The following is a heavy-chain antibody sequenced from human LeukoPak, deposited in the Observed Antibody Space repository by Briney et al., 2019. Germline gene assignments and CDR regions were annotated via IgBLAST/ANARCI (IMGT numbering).Heavy chain of an antibody. Sequence: PSETLSLPCAVYGGSFSGYYWSWIRQPPGKGLEWIGEINHSGSTNYNPSLKSRVTISVDTSKNQFSLKLSSVTAADTAVYYCARVRRAPYDFWSGSRPLDYWGQGTLVTVSS. D-gene: IGHD3-3*01. CDR3: ARVRRAPYDFWSGSRPLDY. CDR1: GGSFSGYY. V-gene: IGHV4-34*01. J-gene: IGHJ4*02. CDR2: INHSGST.